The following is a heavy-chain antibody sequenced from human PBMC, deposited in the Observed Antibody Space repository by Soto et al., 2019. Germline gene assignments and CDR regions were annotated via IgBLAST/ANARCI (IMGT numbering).Heavy chain of an antibody. CDR2: IYYSGST. CDR3: ARGKKDYDYVWGSYRYTFDP. V-gene: IGHV4-39*07. J-gene: IGHJ5*02. D-gene: IGHD3-16*02. CDR1: GGSISSSSYY. Sequence: SETLSLTCTVSGGSISSSSYYWGWIRQPPGKGLEWIGSIYYSGSTYYNPSLKSRVTISVDTSKNQFSLKLSSVTAADTAVYYFARGKKDYDYVWGSYRYTFDPWGQGTLVTVSS.